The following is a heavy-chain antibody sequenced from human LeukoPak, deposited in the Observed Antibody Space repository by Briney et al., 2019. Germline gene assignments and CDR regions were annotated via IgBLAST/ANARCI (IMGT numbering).Heavy chain of an antibody. CDR1: GFTFSSYG. Sequence: GGSLRLSCAASGFTFSSYGLHWVRQAPGKGLEWVAVIWYDGSNKYYADSVKGRFTISRDNSKNTLYLQMNSLRAEDTAVYYCAKEDYYYDSSGYLYYFDYWGQGTLVTVSS. V-gene: IGHV3-33*06. CDR2: IWYDGSNK. CDR3: AKEDYYYDSSGYLYYFDY. D-gene: IGHD3-22*01. J-gene: IGHJ4*02.